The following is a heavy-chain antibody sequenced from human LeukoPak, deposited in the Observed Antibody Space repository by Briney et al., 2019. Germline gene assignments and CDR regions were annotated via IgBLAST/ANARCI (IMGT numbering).Heavy chain of an antibody. D-gene: IGHD6-19*01. CDR2: INPNSGGT. CDR3: ARGIAVAGLIDY. Sequence: ASVKVSCKASGYTFTGYYMHWVRQAPGQGLEWVGWINPNSGGTNYAQKFQGRVTMTRDTSISTAYMELSRLRSDDTAVYYCARGIAVAGLIDYWGQGTLVTVSS. CDR1: GYTFTGYY. J-gene: IGHJ4*02. V-gene: IGHV1-2*02.